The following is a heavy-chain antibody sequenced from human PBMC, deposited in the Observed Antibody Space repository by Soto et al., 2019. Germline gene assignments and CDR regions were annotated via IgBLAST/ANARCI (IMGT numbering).Heavy chain of an antibody. CDR2: IIPILGIA. CDR1: GGTFSSYT. CDR3: ASPANRDGYSSSKRSHYYYYYYMDV. D-gene: IGHD6-13*01. V-gene: IGHV1-69*02. Sequence: ASVKVSCKASGGTFSSYTISWVRQAPGQGLEWMGRIIPILGIANYAQKFQGRVTITADKSTSTAYMELSSLRSEDTAVYYCASPANRDGYSSSKRSHYYYYYYMDVWGKGTTVTVSS. J-gene: IGHJ6*03.